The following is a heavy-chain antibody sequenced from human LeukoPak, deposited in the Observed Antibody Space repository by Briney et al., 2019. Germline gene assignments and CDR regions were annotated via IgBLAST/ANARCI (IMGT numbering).Heavy chain of an antibody. V-gene: IGHV3-30*04. CDR1: GVTFSSYA. J-gene: IGHJ4*02. CDR3: ARNFFQQLPPAFDY. D-gene: IGHD6-13*01. Sequence: GGSLRLSCAASGVTFSSYAMHWVRQAPGKGLEWVAVISYDGSNKYYADSVKGRFTISRDNSKNTLYLQMDSLRAEDTAVYYCARNFFQQLPPAFDYWGQGTLVTVSS. CDR2: ISYDGSNK.